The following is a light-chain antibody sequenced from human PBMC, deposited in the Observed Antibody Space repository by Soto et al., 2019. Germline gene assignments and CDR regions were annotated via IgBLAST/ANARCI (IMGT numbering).Light chain of an antibody. CDR3: QQSYGTPPT. J-gene: IGKJ1*01. Sequence: DIQMNQSPSSLSAFVGDRVTITCRASQGIRRYLNRYQQKPGKAPKLLIYAASSLQSGVPSRFSGIGSGTDFTLAISCLQPEDCATYYCQQSYGTPPTFGQGTKVEIK. V-gene: IGKV1-39*01. CDR2: AAS. CDR1: QGIRRY.